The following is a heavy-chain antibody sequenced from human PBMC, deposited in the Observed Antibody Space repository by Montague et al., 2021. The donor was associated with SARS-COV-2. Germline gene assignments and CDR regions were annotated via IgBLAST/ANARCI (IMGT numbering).Heavy chain of an antibody. J-gene: IGHJ5*01. D-gene: IGHD2-15*01. Sequence: SETLSLTCTVSRGSIGGRSNYWGWVRQTPGKGLEWIGSFYYTGNTYYNPSLKSRVTISVDTSKNQFSLSLRSVTAVDTSVYFCVRHGGSSWLVSWGQGTLVIVSS. CDR2: FYYTGNT. V-gene: IGHV4-39*01. CDR3: VRHGGSSWLVS. CDR1: RGSIGGRSNY.